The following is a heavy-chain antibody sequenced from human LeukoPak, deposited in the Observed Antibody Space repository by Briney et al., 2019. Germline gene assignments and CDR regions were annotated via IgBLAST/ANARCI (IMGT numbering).Heavy chain of an antibody. J-gene: IGHJ6*03. Sequence: SETLSLTCTVSGVSISSYYWSWIRQPAGKGLEWIGRIHTSGSTKYNPSLKSRVTMSVDTSKNQFSLKLSSVTAADTAVHYCARDQYYYGSGSLYMDVWGKGTTVPISS. CDR1: GVSISSYY. CDR3: ARDQYYYGSGSLYMDV. D-gene: IGHD3-10*01. V-gene: IGHV4-4*07. CDR2: IHTSGST.